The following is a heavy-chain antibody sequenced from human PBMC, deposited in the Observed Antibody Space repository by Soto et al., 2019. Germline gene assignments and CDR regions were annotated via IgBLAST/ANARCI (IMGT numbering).Heavy chain of an antibody. CDR3: ARGQVLLWF. CDR2: INHSGST. J-gene: IGHJ6*01. D-gene: IGHD3-10*01. CDR1: GGSFSGYY. V-gene: IGHV4-34*01. Sequence: QVQLQQWGAGLLKPSETLSLTCAVYGGSFSGYYWSWIRQPPGKGLEWIGEINHSGSTNYNPSLKSRVTISVDTSKNQFSLKMSSVTAADKAVYYCARGQVLLWFGGQGTTVTVSS.